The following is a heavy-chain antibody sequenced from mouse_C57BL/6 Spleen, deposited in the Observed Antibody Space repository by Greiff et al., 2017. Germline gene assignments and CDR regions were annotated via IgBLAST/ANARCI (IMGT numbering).Heavy chain of an antibody. Sequence: VQLQQSGAELARPGASVKLSCKASGYTFTSYGISWVKQRTGQGLEWIGEIYPRSGNTYYNEKFKGKATLTADKSSSTAYMELRSLTSEDSAVYFCAPFLSTKVVATGGYWGQGTTLTVSS. J-gene: IGHJ2*01. D-gene: IGHD1-1*01. CDR1: GYTFTSYG. CDR3: APFLSTKVVATGGY. V-gene: IGHV1-81*01. CDR2: IYPRSGNT.